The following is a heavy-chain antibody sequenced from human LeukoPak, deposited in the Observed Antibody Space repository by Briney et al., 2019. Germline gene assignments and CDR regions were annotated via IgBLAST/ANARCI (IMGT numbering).Heavy chain of an antibody. J-gene: IGHJ5*02. CDR2: IYHSGST. V-gene: IGHV4-38-2*02. CDR3: AIDLAAAGRGGLGFDP. Sequence: KPSETLSLTCTVSGYSISSGYYWGWIRQPPGKGLEWIGSIYHSGSTYYNPSLKSRVTISVDTSKNQFSLKLSSVTAADTAVYYCAIDLAAAGRGGLGFDPWGQGTLVTVSS. CDR1: GYSISSGYY. D-gene: IGHD6-13*01.